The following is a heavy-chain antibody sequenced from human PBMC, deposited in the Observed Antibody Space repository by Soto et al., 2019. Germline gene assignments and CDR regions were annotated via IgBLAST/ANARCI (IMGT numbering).Heavy chain of an antibody. V-gene: IGHV4-34*01. CDR3: ARVSHSGSYWGRAFDI. D-gene: IGHD1-26*01. Sequence: GSLRLSCAVYGGSFSGYYWSWIRQPPGKGLEWIGEINHSGSTNYNPSLKSRVTISVDTSKNQFSLKLSSVTAADTAVYYCARVSHSGSYWGRAFDIWGQGTMVTVSS. CDR1: GGSFSGYY. J-gene: IGHJ3*02. CDR2: INHSGST.